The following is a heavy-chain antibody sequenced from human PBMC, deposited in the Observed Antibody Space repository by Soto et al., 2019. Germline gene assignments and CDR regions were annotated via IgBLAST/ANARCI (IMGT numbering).Heavy chain of an antibody. CDR1: GFTFSSYG. J-gene: IGHJ6*03. Sequence: GGSLRLSCAASGFTFSSYGMHWVRQAPGKGLEWVAVIWYDGSNKYYADSVKGRFTISRDNSKNTLYLQMNSLRAEDTAVYYCATTATPRHYYYMDVWGKGTTVTVSS. CDR3: ATTATPRHYYYMDV. CDR2: IWYDGSNK. V-gene: IGHV3-33*01.